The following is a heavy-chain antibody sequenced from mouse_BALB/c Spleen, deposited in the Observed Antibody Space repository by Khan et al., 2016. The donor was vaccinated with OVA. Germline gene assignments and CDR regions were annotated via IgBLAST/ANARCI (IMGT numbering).Heavy chain of an antibody. J-gene: IGHJ2*01. D-gene: IGHD2-13*01. Sequence: VQLQQPGAELVRSGASVRLSCTASGFNIKDYYLSWVIQRPEQGLEWIGWIDPENGDTEYAPKFQDKATMTADTSSNTAYLQLSSLTSEDTAVYYCYGGVNNWGQGTTLTVSS. CDR3: YGGVNN. CDR1: GFNIKDYY. CDR2: IDPENGDT. V-gene: IGHV14-4*02.